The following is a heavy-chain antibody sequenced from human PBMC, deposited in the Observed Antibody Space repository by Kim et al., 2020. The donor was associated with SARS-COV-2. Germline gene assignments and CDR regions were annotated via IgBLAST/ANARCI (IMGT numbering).Heavy chain of an antibody. CDR2: ISSSSYI. CDR1: GFTFSSYS. D-gene: IGHD2-15*01. CDR3: ARDGVVAATIPFDY. J-gene: IGHJ4*02. Sequence: GGSLRLSCAASGFTFSSYSMNWVRQAPGKGLEWVSSISSSSYIYYADSVKGRFTISRDNAKNSLYLQMNSLRAEDTAVYYCARDGVVAATIPFDYWGQGTLVTVSS. V-gene: IGHV3-21*01.